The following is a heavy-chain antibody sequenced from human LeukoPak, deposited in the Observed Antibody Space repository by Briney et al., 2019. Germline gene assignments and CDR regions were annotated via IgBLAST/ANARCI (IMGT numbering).Heavy chain of an antibody. V-gene: IGHV4-39*07. Sequence: SETLSLTCAVSGDSISTSNSYWGWIRRPPGRGLEWVGSTYYSGNTYYNPSLKSRVTISVDTSKNQFSLKLSSVTAADTAVYYCARDPASGYSSGWYNWFDPWGQGTLVTVSS. J-gene: IGHJ5*02. D-gene: IGHD6-19*01. CDR2: TYYSGNT. CDR3: ARDPASGYSSGWYNWFDP. CDR1: GDSISTSNSY.